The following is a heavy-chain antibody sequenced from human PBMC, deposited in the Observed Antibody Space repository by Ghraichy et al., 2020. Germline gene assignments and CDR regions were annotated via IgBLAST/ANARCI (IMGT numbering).Heavy chain of an antibody. Sequence: SETLSLTCAVSGGSISSGGYSWSWIRQPPGKGLEWIGYIYHSGSTYYNPSLKSRVTISVDRSKNQFSLKLSSVTAADTAVYYCARVRTGYSNSWYYFYYGMYVWGQGTTVTVSS. CDR1: GGSISSGGYS. V-gene: IGHV4-30-2*01. J-gene: IGHJ6*02. CDR3: ARVRTGYSNSWYYFYYGMYV. CDR2: IYHSGST. D-gene: IGHD6-13*01.